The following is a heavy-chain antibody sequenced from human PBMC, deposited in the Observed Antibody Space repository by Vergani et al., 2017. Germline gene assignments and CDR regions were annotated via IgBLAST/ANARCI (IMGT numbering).Heavy chain of an antibody. CDR1: GHTFSNYE. CDR2: INTKTGNP. Sequence: QVQLVQSGSELKKPGASVKVSCTTSGHTFSNYEMNWVRQAPGQRLEWMGWINTKTGNPTYAQDFTGRFVFSLDTSVSTAYLEINNLQPEDSAVYFCATASWAQLWVLKHWGQGTRVTVSS. D-gene: IGHD5-24*01. CDR3: ATASWAQLWVLKH. J-gene: IGHJ4*02. V-gene: IGHV7-4-1*02.